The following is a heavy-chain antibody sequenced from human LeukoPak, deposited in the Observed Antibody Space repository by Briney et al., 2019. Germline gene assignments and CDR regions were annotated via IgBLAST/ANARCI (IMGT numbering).Heavy chain of an antibody. V-gene: IGHV3-23*01. Sequence: GGSLRLSCAASGFTFTIYAMNWVRQAPGKGLEWVSTISANGDSTFYADSVKGRFAISRDNPKNTLYLQMNSLRAEDTAVYYCAKKEVDSSWGQGTLVTVSS. D-gene: IGHD5-12*01. CDR3: AKKEVDSS. J-gene: IGHJ5*02. CDR1: GFTFTIYA. CDR2: ISANGDST.